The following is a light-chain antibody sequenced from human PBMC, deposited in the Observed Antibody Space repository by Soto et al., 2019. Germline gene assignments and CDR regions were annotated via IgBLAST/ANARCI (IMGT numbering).Light chain of an antibody. Sequence: DIVMTQSPESLAVSLGERATFNCKSSQNVLYNSNNKNYLAWYQQKPGQPPKLLIYWASTRESGVPDRFSGSGSGTDFTLTISRLQAEDVAVYYCQQYYTTPLTFGGGTKVEIK. CDR3: QQYYTTPLT. CDR2: WAS. J-gene: IGKJ4*01. CDR1: QNVLYNSNNKNY. V-gene: IGKV4-1*01.